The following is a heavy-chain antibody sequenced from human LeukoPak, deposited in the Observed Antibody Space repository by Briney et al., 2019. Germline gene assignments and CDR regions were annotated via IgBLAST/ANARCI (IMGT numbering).Heavy chain of an antibody. J-gene: IGHJ3*02. CDR1: GGSISSSSYY. Sequence: SETLSLTCTVSGGSISSSSYYWGWIHQPPGKGLEWIGSIYYSGSTYYNPSLKSRVTISVDTSKNQFSLKLSSVTAADTAVYYCARERETYYDILTGYYGAFDIWGQGTMVTVSS. CDR3: ARERETYYDILTGYYGAFDI. D-gene: IGHD3-9*01. CDR2: IYYSGST. V-gene: IGHV4-39*07.